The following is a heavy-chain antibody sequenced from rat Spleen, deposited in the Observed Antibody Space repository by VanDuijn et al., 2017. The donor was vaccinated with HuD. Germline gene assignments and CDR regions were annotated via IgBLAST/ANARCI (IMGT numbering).Heavy chain of an antibody. V-gene: IGHV5-29*01. D-gene: IGHD1-4*01. Sequence: EVQLVESGGGLVQPGRSLKLSCVASGFTFSSYWMYWVRQAPTKGLEWVATITYDGANTYYRDSVKGRFTISRDNAKSTLYLQMDSLRSEDTATYYCARRGGYNYYFDYWGQGVMVTVSS. CDR3: ARRGGYNYYFDY. J-gene: IGHJ2*01. CDR1: GFTFSSYW. CDR2: ITYDGANT.